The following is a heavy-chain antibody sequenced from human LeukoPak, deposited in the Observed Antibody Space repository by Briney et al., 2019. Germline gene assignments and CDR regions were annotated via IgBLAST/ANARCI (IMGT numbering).Heavy chain of an antibody. Sequence: GGSLRLSCAASGFTFNTYWMHWVRQAPGKGLVWVSHINSAGSSISYADSVRGRFTISRDNAKNTLYLQMSSLGAEDTAVYYCARDRSYNMDVWGKGTTVTVSS. CDR3: ARDRSYNMDV. V-gene: IGHV3-74*01. CDR2: INSAGSSI. CDR1: GFTFNTYW. J-gene: IGHJ6*03.